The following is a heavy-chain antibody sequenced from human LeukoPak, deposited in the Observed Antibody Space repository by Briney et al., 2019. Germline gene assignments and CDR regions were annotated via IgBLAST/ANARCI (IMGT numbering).Heavy chain of an antibody. V-gene: IGHV3-23*01. D-gene: IGHD4-23*01. CDR3: AKASGGNVVY. CDR2: ISGSGGNT. CDR1: GFTFSSNT. J-gene: IGHJ4*02. Sequence: QPGGSLRLSCAASGFTFSSNTMSWVRQAPGKGLERVSVISGSGGNTYYADSVKGRFTISRDNSKNTLYLRMNSLRPEDTAVYYCAKASGGNVVYWGQGTLVTVSS.